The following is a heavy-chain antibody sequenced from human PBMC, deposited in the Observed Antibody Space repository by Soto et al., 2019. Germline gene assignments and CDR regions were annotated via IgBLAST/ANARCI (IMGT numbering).Heavy chain of an antibody. D-gene: IGHD1-1*01. CDR1: GYTFSNFG. CDR2: ICPNSEKT. J-gene: IGHJ5*02. Sequence: ASVKVSCKASGYTFSNFGISWVRQAPGEGLEWMGWICPNSEKTKIAQRFQGRVTMTTDISTSTSYLELRGLTSDDTAVYYCARDQSWHDLVWWFDPWGQGTLVTVSS. V-gene: IGHV1-18*01. CDR3: ARDQSWHDLVWWFDP.